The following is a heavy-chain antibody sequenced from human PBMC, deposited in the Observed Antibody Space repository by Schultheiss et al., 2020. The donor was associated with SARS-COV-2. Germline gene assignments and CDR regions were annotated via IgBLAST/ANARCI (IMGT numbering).Heavy chain of an antibody. Sequence: SETLSLSYTVSGGSISSYYWSWIRQPPGKGLEWIGEINHSGSTNYNPSLKSRVTISVDTSKNQFSLKLSSVTAADTAVYYCARGLLTVTLGDYWGQGTLVTVSS. D-gene: IGHD4-17*01. J-gene: IGHJ4*02. V-gene: IGHV4-34*01. CDR3: ARGLLTVTLGDY. CDR1: GGSISSYY. CDR2: INHSGST.